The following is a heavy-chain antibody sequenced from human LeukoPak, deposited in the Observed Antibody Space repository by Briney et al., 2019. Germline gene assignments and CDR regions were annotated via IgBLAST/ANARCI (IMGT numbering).Heavy chain of an antibody. CDR1: GFTFSDYY. J-gene: IGHJ4*02. D-gene: IGHD3-22*01. V-gene: IGHV3-11*01. CDR3: AKVPYYDSRGAFDY. Sequence: PGGSLRLSCAASGFTFSDYYMTWIRQAPGKGLEWVSYISSSGTSLYYVDSVKGRFTVSRDNAKNSLYLQMNSLRAEDTAVYYCAKVPYYDSRGAFDYWGQGTLVTVSS. CDR2: ISSSGTSL.